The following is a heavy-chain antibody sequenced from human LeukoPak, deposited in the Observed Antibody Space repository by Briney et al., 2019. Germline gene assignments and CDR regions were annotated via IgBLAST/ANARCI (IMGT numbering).Heavy chain of an antibody. CDR3: ARGRATGRSGGDY. CDR2: ISSGSSSI. J-gene: IGHJ4*02. CDR1: GFTFSSCS. V-gene: IGHV3-48*02. D-gene: IGHD3-9*01. Sequence: GGSLRLSCAASGFTFSSCSMNWGRQAPGKGLEWVSYISSGSSSIYYADSVEGRFTISRDNAENSLYLQMNSLRDEDTAVYYCARGRATGRSGGDYWGQGTLVTVSS.